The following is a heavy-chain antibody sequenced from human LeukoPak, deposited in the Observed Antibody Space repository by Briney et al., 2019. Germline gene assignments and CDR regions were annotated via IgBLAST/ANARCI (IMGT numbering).Heavy chain of an antibody. V-gene: IGHV4-39*01. CDR2: IYYSGST. CDR1: GGSISSSSYY. J-gene: IGHJ3*02. D-gene: IGHD3-22*01. Sequence: SQTLSLTCTVSGGSISSSSYYWGWIRQPPGKGLEWIGSIYYSGSTYYNPSLKSRVTISVDTSKNQFSLKLSSVTAADTAVYYCASYNPQYYYDSSGYYLAFDIWGQGTMVTVSS. CDR3: ASYNPQYYYDSSGYYLAFDI.